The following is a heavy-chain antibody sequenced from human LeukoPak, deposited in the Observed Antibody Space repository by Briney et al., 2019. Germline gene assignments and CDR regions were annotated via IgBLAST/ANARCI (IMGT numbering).Heavy chain of an antibody. V-gene: IGHV1-8*01. CDR3: ARDPPGDIVVVPAHLDD. CDR1: GYTFTRYD. CDR2: MNPNSGNT. Sequence: GASVKVSCKASGYTFTRYDINWVRQATGQGIEWMGWMNPNSGNTGYAQKFQGRVTMTRNTSISTAYMDLSSLRSEDTAVYYCARDPPGDIVVVPAHLDDWGQGTLVTVSS. J-gene: IGHJ4*02. D-gene: IGHD2-2*01.